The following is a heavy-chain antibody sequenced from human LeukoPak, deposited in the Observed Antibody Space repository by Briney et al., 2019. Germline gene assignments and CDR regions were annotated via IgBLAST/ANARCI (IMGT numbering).Heavy chain of an antibody. D-gene: IGHD3-10*01. CDR1: GGTFSDYA. CDR3: GRPYGSGNYYNLGLDH. V-gene: IGHV1-69*13. Sequence: SVKVSCKASGGTFSDYAFMWVRQAPGQGLEVMGRIFPAFGSVTYAQKFHDRVTISADESTSTVFVEVNSLRFEDTAIYYCGRPYGSGNYYNLGLDHWGQGTPVTVSS. J-gene: IGHJ4*02. CDR2: IFPAFGSV.